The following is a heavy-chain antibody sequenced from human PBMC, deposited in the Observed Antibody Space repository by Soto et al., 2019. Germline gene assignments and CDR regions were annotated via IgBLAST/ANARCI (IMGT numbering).Heavy chain of an antibody. CDR3: ARVPSITIFGVVTRHYYYMDV. J-gene: IGHJ6*03. CDR2: IYYSGST. V-gene: IGHV4-59*01. CDR1: GGSISSYY. Sequence: WETLSLTCTVSGGSISSYYWSWIRQPPGKGLEWIGYIYYSGSTNYNPSLKSRVTISVDTSKNQFSLKLSSVTAADTAVYYCARVPSITIFGVVTRHYYYMDVRGKGTTVTVSS. D-gene: IGHD3-3*01.